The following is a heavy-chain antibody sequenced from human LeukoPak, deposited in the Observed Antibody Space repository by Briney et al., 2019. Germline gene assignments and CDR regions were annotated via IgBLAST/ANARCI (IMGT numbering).Heavy chain of an antibody. D-gene: IGHD5-12*01. CDR3: AKDQGPYGGYETLFDY. V-gene: IGHV3-21*01. CDR2: ISSSSSNM. CDR1: GFTFSIST. Sequence: GESLRLSSAASGFTFSISTMNWVRQAPGKGLECVSSISSSSSNMHYADSVKGRLTISRDNSKNTLYLQMNSLRAEDTAVYYCAKDQGPYGGYETLFDYWDQGTLVTVSS. J-gene: IGHJ4*02.